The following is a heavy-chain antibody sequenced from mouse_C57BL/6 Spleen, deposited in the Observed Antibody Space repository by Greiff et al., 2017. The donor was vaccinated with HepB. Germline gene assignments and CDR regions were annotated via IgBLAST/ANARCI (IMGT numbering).Heavy chain of an antibody. Sequence: EVKLVESGGGLVQPGGSLSLSCAASGFTFTDYYMSWVRQPPGKALEWLGFIRNKANGYTTAYSASVKGRFTISRDNSQSILYLQMNDLRAEDSATYYGARGVNGSRHLDVWGTGTTVTVAT. CDR2: IRNKANGYTT. V-gene: IGHV7-3*01. CDR3: ARGVNGSRHLDV. J-gene: IGHJ1*03. D-gene: IGHD1-1*01. CDR1: GFTFTDYY.